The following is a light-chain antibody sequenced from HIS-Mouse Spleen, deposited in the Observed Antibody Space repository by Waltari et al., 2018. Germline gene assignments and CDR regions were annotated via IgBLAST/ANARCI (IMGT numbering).Light chain of an antibody. CDR2: EGS. CDR1: SSDVGSYNL. CDR3: CSYAGSSTWV. V-gene: IGLV2-23*01. J-gene: IGLJ3*02. Sequence: QSALTQPASVSGSPGQSITISCTGTSSDVGSYNLVSWYQQHPGKAPKLMIYEGSKRPSGVSNRFSRSKSGNTASLTISALQAEDEADYYCCSYAGSSTWVFGGGTKLTVL.